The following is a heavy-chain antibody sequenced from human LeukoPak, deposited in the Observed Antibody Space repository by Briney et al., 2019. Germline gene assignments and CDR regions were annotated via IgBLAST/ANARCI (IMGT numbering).Heavy chain of an antibody. CDR3: ARDGTTYDILTGDY. CDR1: GFIFSSYS. V-gene: IGHV3-21*01. D-gene: IGHD3-9*01. J-gene: IGHJ4*02. Sequence: GGSLRLSCAVSGFIFSSYSMNWVRQAPGKGLEWVSSISSSSSYIYYADSVKGRFTISRDNAKNSLYLQMNSLRAEDTAVYYCARDGTTYDILTGDYWGQGTLVTVSS. CDR2: ISSSSSYI.